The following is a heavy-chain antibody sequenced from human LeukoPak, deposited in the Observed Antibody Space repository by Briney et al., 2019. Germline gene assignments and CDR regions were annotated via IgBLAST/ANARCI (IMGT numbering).Heavy chain of an antibody. J-gene: IGHJ5*02. CDR1: GGSFSGYY. CDR3: ARAIRRHWFDP. Sequence: SETLSLTCAVYGGSFSGYYWSWIRQPPGKGLEWIGYIYTSGSTNYNPSLKSRVTISVDTSKNQFSLKLSSVTAADTAVYYCARAIRRHWFDPWGQGTLVTVSS. CDR2: IYTSGST. V-gene: IGHV4-4*09. D-gene: IGHD2-2*02.